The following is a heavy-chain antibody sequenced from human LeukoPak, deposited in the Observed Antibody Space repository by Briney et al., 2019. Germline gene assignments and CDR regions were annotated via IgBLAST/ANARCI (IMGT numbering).Heavy chain of an antibody. CDR2: IYSGGST. V-gene: IGHV3-66*01. Sequence: GGSLRLSCAASGFTVSSNYMSWVRQAPGKGLEWVSVIYSGGSTYYADSVKGRFTISRDNSKNTLYLQMNSLRAEDTAVYYCAREDHLGQYYYYGMDVWGQGTTVTVSS. CDR1: GFTVSSNY. CDR3: AREDHLGQYYYYGMDV. J-gene: IGHJ6*02.